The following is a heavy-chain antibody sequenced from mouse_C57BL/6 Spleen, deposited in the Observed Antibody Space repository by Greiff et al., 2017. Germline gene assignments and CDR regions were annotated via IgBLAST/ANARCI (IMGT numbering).Heavy chain of an antibody. Sequence: VQRVESGPGLVQPSQSLSITCTVSGFSLTSYGVHWFRQSPGKGLAWLGVIWRGGSSDYNAAFMSRLSINKDNSKSLVFFKMNSLQADDTAIYYCAKNSNYGAMDSWGQGTSVTVSS. CDR1: GFSLTSYG. CDR2: IWRGGSS. D-gene: IGHD2-5*01. J-gene: IGHJ4*01. CDR3: AKNSNYGAMDS. V-gene: IGHV2-5*01.